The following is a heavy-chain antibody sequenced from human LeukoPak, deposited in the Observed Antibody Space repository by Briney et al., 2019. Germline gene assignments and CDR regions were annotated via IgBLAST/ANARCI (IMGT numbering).Heavy chain of an antibody. CDR2: IRYDGSNK. V-gene: IGHV3-30*02. CDR1: GFTFSSYG. Sequence: PGGSLRLSCAASGFTFSSYGMHWVRQAPGKGLEWVAFIRYDGSNKYYADSVKGRFTISRDNSKNTLYLQMNSLRAEDTAVYYCAEDSLRSRGSYLFDYWGQGTLVTVSS. D-gene: IGHD1-26*01. J-gene: IGHJ4*02. CDR3: AEDSLRSRGSYLFDY.